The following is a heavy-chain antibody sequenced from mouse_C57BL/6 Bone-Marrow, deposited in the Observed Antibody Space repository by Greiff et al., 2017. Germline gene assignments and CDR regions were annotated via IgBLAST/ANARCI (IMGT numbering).Heavy chain of an antibody. D-gene: IGHD4-1*01. CDR1: GFTFSSYA. J-gene: IGHJ2*01. CDR2: ISDGGSYT. CDR3: AREDRANWAFDY. Sequence: EVKLMESGGGLVKPGGSLKLSCAASGFTFSSYAMSWVRQTPEKRLEWVATISDGGSYTYYPDNVKGRFTISRDNAKNNLYLQMSHLKSEDTAMYYCAREDRANWAFDYWGQGTTLTVSS. V-gene: IGHV5-4*01.